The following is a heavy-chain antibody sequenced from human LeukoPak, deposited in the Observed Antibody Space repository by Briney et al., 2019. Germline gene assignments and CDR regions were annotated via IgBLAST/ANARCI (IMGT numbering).Heavy chain of an antibody. J-gene: IGHJ4*02. Sequence: SETLSLTCSVSGGSISSYYWSWIRQPAGKGLEWIGRIYTSGSTGYNPSLKSRVTMSVDTSKNQFSLKLSSVTAADTAVYYCARVDLRAAYFDYWGQGTLVTVSS. V-gene: IGHV4-4*07. CDR2: IYTSGST. CDR1: GGSISSYY. D-gene: IGHD2-15*01. CDR3: ARVDLRAAYFDY.